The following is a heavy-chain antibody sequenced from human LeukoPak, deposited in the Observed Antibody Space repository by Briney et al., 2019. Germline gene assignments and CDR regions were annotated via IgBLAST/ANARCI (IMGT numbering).Heavy chain of an antibody. Sequence: GGSLRLSCAASGFTFSSYGMHWVRQAPGKGLEWVALIRYDGSNKYYADSVQGLFTISRDNSKNTLYLQMSSLRAEDTAVYYCAKDGDCSSTSCYTAYFQHWGQGTLVTVSS. V-gene: IGHV3-30*02. CDR2: IRYDGSNK. CDR3: AKDGDCSSTSCYTAYFQH. D-gene: IGHD2-2*02. J-gene: IGHJ1*01. CDR1: GFTFSSYG.